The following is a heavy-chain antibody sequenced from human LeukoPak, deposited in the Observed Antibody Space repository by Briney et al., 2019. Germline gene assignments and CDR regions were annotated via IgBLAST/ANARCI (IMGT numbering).Heavy chain of an antibody. D-gene: IGHD2-21*02. CDR2: IKQGGSVK. CDR1: GFTLSRYW. V-gene: IGHV3-7*01. J-gene: IGHJ5*02. Sequence: GGSLRLSCAASGFTLSRYWMSWVRQAPGKGLEWVANIKQGGSVKYYVDSVKGRFTISRDNAKNSLYLQMNSLRAEDTAVYYCARDLLGDGWFDPWGQGTLVTVSS. CDR3: ARDLLGDGWFDP.